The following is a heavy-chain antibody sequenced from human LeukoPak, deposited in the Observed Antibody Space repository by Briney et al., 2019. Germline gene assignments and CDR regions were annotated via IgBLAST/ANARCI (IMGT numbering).Heavy chain of an antibody. V-gene: IGHV4-59*01. CDR2: IYYSGST. D-gene: IGHD6-19*01. CDR1: GGSIRSYY. J-gene: IGHJ4*02. CDR3: ARDLWAYSYSSGWNY. Sequence: PSETLSLTXTVSGGSIRSYYWSWIRQPPGKGLEWIGYIYYSGSTNYNPSLKSRVTISVDTSKNQFSLKLSSVTAADTAVYYCARDLWAYSYSSGWNYWGQGTLVTVSS.